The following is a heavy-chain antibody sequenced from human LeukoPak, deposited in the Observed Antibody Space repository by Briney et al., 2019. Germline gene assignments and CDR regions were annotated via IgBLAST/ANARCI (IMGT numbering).Heavy chain of an antibody. Sequence: GGSLRLSCGASGFTFSSYSMNWVRQAPGKGLEWVSSISSSSSYIYYADSVQGRFTISRDNAKNSLYLQMNSLRAEDTAVYYCARSGDYYFHYWGQGTLVTVSS. J-gene: IGHJ4*02. CDR2: ISSSSSYI. D-gene: IGHD2-21*02. CDR3: ARSGDYYFHY. V-gene: IGHV3-21*01. CDR1: GFTFSSYS.